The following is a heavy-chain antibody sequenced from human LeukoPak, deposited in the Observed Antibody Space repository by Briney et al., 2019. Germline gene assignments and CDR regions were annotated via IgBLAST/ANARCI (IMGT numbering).Heavy chain of an antibody. J-gene: IGHJ4*02. CDR1: GFIFSSYG. Sequence: GGSLRLSCAASGFIFSSYGMHWVRQAPGKGLEWVAVISYNGSNKYYADSVKGRFTISRDNSKNTLYLQMNSLRAEDTAVYYCAKIIGVQQQLVDYWGQGTLVTVSS. CDR3: AKIIGVQQQLVDY. CDR2: ISYNGSNK. D-gene: IGHD6-13*01. V-gene: IGHV3-30*18.